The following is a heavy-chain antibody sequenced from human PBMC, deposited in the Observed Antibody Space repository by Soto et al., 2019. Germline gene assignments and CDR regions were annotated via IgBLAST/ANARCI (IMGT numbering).Heavy chain of an antibody. CDR3: ARHYSSGSRNWFDP. CDR1: GGSINSSSYF. CDR2: IYSSGST. Sequence: QLQLQESGPGLVKSSETLSLTCSVSGGSINSSSYFWGWVRQPPGKGLEWIGSIYSSGSTYYNPSLRSRVTISVDTSKTQFSLKLSSVTAADTAVFYCARHYSSGSRNWFDPWGQGTLVTVSS. D-gene: IGHD6-19*01. J-gene: IGHJ5*02. V-gene: IGHV4-39*01.